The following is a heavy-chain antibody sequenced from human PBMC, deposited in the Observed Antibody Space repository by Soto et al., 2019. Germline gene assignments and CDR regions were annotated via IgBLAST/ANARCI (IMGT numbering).Heavy chain of an antibody. Sequence: SETLSLTCAVSGYSISSGYYWGWIRQPPGKGLEWIGSIYHSGSTYCNPSLKSRVTISVDTSKNQFSLKLSSVTAADTAVYYCAREDVVVVAATYNWFDPWGQGTLVTVSS. V-gene: IGHV4-38-2*02. J-gene: IGHJ5*02. CDR1: GYSISSGYY. CDR3: AREDVVVVAATYNWFDP. D-gene: IGHD2-15*01. CDR2: IYHSGST.